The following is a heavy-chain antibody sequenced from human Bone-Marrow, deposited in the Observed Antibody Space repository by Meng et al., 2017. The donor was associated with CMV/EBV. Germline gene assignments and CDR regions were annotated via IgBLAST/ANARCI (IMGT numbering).Heavy chain of an antibody. V-gene: IGHV1-18*01. CDR2: ISAYNGNT. Sequence: ASVKVSCKASGYTFTSYGISWVRQAPGQGLEWMGWISAYNGNTNYAQKLQGRVTMTTDTSTSTAYMELRSLRAEDTAVYYCARDRIYFDWLAYGMDVWGQGTTVTVSS. J-gene: IGHJ6*02. CDR3: ARDRIYFDWLAYGMDV. D-gene: IGHD3-9*01. CDR1: GYTFTSYG.